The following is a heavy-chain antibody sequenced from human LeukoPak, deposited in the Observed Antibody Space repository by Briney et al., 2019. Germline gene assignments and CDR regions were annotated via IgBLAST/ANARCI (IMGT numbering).Heavy chain of an antibody. CDR2: IIPIFGTA. CDR3: AITYCGGDCYSFYFDY. CDR1: GGTFSSYA. J-gene: IGHJ4*02. V-gene: IGHV1-69*05. Sequence: SVKVSCKASGGTFSSYAISWVRQAPGQGLEWMGGIIPIFGTANYAQKFQGRVTITTDESTSTAYMELSSLRSEDTAVYYCAITYCGGDCYSFYFDYWGQGTLVTVSS. D-gene: IGHD2-21*01.